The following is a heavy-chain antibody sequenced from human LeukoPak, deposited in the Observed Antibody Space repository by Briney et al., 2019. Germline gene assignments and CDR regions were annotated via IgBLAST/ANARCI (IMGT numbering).Heavy chain of an antibody. CDR1: GYSISSGYY. Sequence: PSETLSLTCTVSGYSISSGYYWGWIRQPPGKGLEWIGSIYHSGSTYYNPSLQSRVTMSVDTSKNQFSLKLSSVTAADTAVYYCARVSMRQRSFIFDYWGQGTLVTVSS. J-gene: IGHJ4*02. CDR2: IYHSGST. V-gene: IGHV4-38-2*02. CDR3: ARVSMRQRSFIFDY.